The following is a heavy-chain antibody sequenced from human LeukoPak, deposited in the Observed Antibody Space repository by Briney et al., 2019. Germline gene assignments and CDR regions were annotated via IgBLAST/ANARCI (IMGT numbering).Heavy chain of an antibody. Sequence: PGGSLRLSCAASGFTFSSYWMSWVRQAPGKGLEWVANIKQDGSEKYYVDSVKGRFTISRDNAKNSLYLQMNSLRAEDTAVYYCARDTRRYCSGGSCYSDYWGQGTLVTVSS. D-gene: IGHD2-15*01. CDR2: IKQDGSEK. V-gene: IGHV3-7*01. J-gene: IGHJ4*02. CDR1: GFTFSSYW. CDR3: ARDTRRYCSGGSCYSDY.